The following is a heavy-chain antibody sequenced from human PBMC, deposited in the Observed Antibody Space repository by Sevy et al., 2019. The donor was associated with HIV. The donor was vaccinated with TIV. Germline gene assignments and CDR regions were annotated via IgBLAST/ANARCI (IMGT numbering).Heavy chain of an antibody. J-gene: IGHJ3*01. D-gene: IGHD3-10*01. V-gene: IGHV3-21*01. CDR1: GFTFNSYT. Sequence: GGSLRLSCAASGFTFNSYTMNWVRQAPGKGLKSVSSVSFASNYIYYADSVRGRFTISRDNAKNSLYLQMNSLRAEDTAVYYCARPYGSGSWEAFDLWGQGTMVTVSS. CDR3: ARPYGSGSWEAFDL. CDR2: VSFASNYI.